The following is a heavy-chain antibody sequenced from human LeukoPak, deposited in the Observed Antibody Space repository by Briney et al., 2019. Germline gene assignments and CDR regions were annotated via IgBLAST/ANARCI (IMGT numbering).Heavy chain of an antibody. J-gene: IGHJ4*02. V-gene: IGHV3-23*01. D-gene: IGHD3-16*01. Sequence: GGSLRLSCVASGFTFDNYAMMWVRQAPGKGLEWVSVISGSGDGTCSADSVKGRFTISRDNSKNTLYLQMNSLRAEDTAVYYCAKGARLRVSCDYWGQGTLVTVSS. CDR3: AKGARLRVSCDY. CDR2: ISGSGDGT. CDR1: GFTFDNYA.